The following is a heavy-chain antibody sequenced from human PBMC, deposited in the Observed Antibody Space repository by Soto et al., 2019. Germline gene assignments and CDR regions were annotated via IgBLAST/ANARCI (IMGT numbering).Heavy chain of an antibody. V-gene: IGHV4-59*01. CDR1: GGSISSYY. Sequence: PSETLSLTCTVSGGSISSYYWSWIRQPPGKGLEWIGYIYYSGSTNYNPSLKSRVTISVDTSKNQFSLKLSSVTAADTAVYYCARDLRKGDDYNSGFDHWGQGTLVTVSS. J-gene: IGHJ5*02. D-gene: IGHD4-4*01. CDR2: IYYSGST. CDR3: ARDLRKGDDYNSGFDH.